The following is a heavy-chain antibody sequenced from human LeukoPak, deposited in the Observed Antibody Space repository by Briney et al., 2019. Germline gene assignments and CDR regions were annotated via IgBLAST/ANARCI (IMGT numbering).Heavy chain of an antibody. CDR2: ICPGDSDT. V-gene: IGHV5-51*01. J-gene: IGHJ4*02. Sequence: GESLKISCKGSGYSFSSYWIGWVRQMPGKGLEWMGIICPGDSDTTYSPSFQGQVTISADKSISSAYLQWSSLKASDTAMYYCARRTGPLYFDYWGQGTLVTVSS. CDR1: GYSFSSYW. CDR3: ARRTGPLYFDY. D-gene: IGHD1-14*01.